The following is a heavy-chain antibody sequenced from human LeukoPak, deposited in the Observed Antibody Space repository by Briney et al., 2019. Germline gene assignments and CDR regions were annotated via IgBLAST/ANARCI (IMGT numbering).Heavy chain of an antibody. D-gene: IGHD3-10*01. Sequence: PGGALILSFSASGFTFSSYGMSWGPQAPAKGLEWVSAISGSGGSTYYADSVKGRFTISRDNSKNTLYLQMNSLRAEDTAVYYCACSTDGSGKGYYYYYMDVWGKGTTVTISS. CDR1: GFTFSSYG. CDR2: ISGSGGST. CDR3: ACSTDGSGKGYYYYYMDV. J-gene: IGHJ6*03. V-gene: IGHV3-23*01.